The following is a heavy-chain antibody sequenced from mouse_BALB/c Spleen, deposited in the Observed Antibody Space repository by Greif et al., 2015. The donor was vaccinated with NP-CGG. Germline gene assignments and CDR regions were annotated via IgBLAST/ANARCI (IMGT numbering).Heavy chain of an antibody. Sequence: LQQSGSELVRPGASVKLSCEASGYTFTSYWMHWVKQRPGQGLEWIGNIYPGSGSTNYDEKFKSKATLTVDTSSSTAYMQLSSLTSVDSAVYYCTRMGRDAYWGQGTLVTVSA. V-gene: IGHV1S22*01. D-gene: IGHD4-1*01. J-gene: IGHJ3*01. CDR3: TRMGRDAY. CDR2: IYPGSGST. CDR1: GYTFTSYW.